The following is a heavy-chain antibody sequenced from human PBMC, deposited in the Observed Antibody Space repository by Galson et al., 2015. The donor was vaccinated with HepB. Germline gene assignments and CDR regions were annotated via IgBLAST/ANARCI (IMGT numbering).Heavy chain of an antibody. Sequence: SVKVSCKASGYSFNVYYIHWVRQAPGQGLEWLGRIDPDSGGTDYAQKFQGRVTMTSDTSISTAYMELSRLRSDDTAFYYCAREYDYVWGSSPSGNYYYAMDVWGQGTTVIVSS. V-gene: IGHV1-2*06. D-gene: IGHD3-16*01. J-gene: IGHJ6*02. CDR2: IDPDSGGT. CDR1: GYSFNVYY. CDR3: AREYDYVWGSSPSGNYYYAMDV.